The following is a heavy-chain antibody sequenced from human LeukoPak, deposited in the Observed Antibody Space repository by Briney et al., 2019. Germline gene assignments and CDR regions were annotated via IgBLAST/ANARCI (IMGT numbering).Heavy chain of an antibody. CDR3: ARDYYDSSGYYYGFD. D-gene: IGHD3-22*01. Sequence: SETLSLTCTVSGGSISSYYWSWIRQPPGKGLEWIGYIYYSGSTNYNPSLKSRVTISVDTSKNQFSLKLSSVTAADTAVYYCARDYYDSSGYYYGFDWGQGTLVTVSS. J-gene: IGHJ4*02. V-gene: IGHV4-59*12. CDR2: IYYSGST. CDR1: GGSISSYY.